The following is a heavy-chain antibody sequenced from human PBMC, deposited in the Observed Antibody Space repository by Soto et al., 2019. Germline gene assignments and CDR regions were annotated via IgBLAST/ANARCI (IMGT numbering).Heavy chain of an antibody. J-gene: IGHJ4*02. Sequence: QVQLVESGGGVVQPGRSLRLSCAASGFMFSRYAMHWVRQAPGKGLEWVAVISKDGSVIYYADSVKGRFTISRDKSKNMVYLKVNSLRDEDRAVLYCVRSSSGAVPASLAYWGQGPLVTVAS. CDR1: GFMFSRYA. CDR2: ISKDGSVI. CDR3: VRSSSGAVPASLAY. V-gene: IGHV3-30*04. D-gene: IGHD2-15*01.